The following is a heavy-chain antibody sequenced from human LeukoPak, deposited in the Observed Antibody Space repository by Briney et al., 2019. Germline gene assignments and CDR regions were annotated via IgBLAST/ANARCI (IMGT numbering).Heavy chain of an antibody. CDR1: GFXFSSYG. J-gene: IGHJ4*02. CDR3: AKSGGGDYGDYGSDY. CDR2: ISYDGSNK. Sequence: GGSLRLSCAASGFXFSSYGIHWVRQAPGKGLEWVAVISYDGSNKYYADSVKGRFTISRDNSKNTLYLQMNSLRAEDTAVYYCAKSGGGDYGDYGSDYWGQGTLVTVSS. V-gene: IGHV3-30*18. D-gene: IGHD4-17*01.